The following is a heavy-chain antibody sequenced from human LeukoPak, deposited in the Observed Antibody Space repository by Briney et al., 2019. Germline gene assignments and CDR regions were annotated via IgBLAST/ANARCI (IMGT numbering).Heavy chain of an antibody. CDR2: FYYSGRT. V-gene: IGHV4-39*07. D-gene: IGHD1-1*01. J-gene: IGHJ5*02. CDR1: GASIDSSPYY. CDR3: ARARRWNAAVEGWWFDP. Sequence: SETLSLTCAVSGASIDSSPYYWGWIRQPPGKGLEWIGTFYYSGRTYYNPSLKSRVTISVDTSKNQFSLKLSSVTAADTAVYYCARARRWNAAVEGWWFDPWGQGTLVTVSS.